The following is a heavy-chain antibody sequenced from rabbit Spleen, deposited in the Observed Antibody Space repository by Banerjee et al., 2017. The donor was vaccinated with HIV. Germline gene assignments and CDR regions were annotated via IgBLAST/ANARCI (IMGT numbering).Heavy chain of an antibody. CDR1: GFTLSSSFW. CDR2: IYPTNGVS. J-gene: IGHJ6*01. Sequence: QEQLVESGGGLVKPEGSLTLTCKASGFTLSSSFWICWVRQAPGKGLEWIASIYPTNGVSYYANWAKGRFTISSDNAQNTVDLQMSGLTAADTATYFCARAGYAGYGYANFRDYYGMDLWGQGTLVTVS. CDR3: ARAGYAGYGYANFRDYYGMDL. D-gene: IGHD6-1*01. V-gene: IGHV1S45*01.